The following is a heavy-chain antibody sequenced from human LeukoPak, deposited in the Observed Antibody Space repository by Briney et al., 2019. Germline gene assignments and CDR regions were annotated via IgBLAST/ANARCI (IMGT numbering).Heavy chain of an antibody. V-gene: IGHV3-21*01. CDR1: GFTFSSYS. J-gene: IGHJ4*02. CDR3: ARDPYDYGDSYYDY. CDR2: ISSSSSYI. D-gene: IGHD4-17*01. Sequence: PGGSLRLSCAASGFTFSSYSMNWVRQAPGKGLEWVSSISSSSSYIYYADSVKGRFTISKDNAKNSLDLQMNSLRAEDTAVYYCARDPYDYGDSYYDYWGQGTLVTVSS.